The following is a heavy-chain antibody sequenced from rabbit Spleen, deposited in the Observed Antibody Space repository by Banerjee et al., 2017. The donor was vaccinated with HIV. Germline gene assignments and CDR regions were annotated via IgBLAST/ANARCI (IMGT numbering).Heavy chain of an antibody. CDR1: GFSFSSSDY. CDR3: ARDTGSSFSSYGMDL. D-gene: IGHD8-1*01. V-gene: IGHV1S40*01. J-gene: IGHJ6*01. CDR2: IAGSSSGFT. Sequence: QSLEESGGDLVKPGASLALTCKASGFSFSSSDYICWVRQAPGKGLEWISCIAGSSSGFTYSAPWAKGRFTISKTSSTTVTLQMTSLTAADTATYFCARDTGSSFSSYGMDLWGPGTLVTVS.